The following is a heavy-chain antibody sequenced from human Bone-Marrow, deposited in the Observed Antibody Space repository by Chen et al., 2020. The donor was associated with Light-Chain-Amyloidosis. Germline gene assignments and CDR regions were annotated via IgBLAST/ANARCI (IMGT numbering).Heavy chain of an antibody. CDR3: TKDISPHMAGFDF. V-gene: IGHV3-9*01. J-gene: IGHJ4*02. CDR1: GFTFDDYA. Sequence: EVQLVESGGGLIQPGGSLRLSCKASGFTFDDYAMHWVRQPPGKGLGWVSGLDWEGESIGYADSVKGRFTISRDNAKNSLSLEMTRLRSEDTAFYYCTKDISPHMAGFDFWGQGMLVTVSS. CDR2: LDWEGESI.